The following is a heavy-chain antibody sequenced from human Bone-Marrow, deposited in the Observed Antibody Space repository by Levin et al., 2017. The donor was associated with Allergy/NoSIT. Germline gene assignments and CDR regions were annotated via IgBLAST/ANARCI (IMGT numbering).Heavy chain of an antibody. J-gene: IGHJ4*02. Sequence: PGGSLRLSCAASGFTFDDYAMHWVRQAPGKGLEWVSGISWNSGSIGYADSVKGRFTISRDNAKNSLYLQMNSLRAEDTALYYCAGGYDSSGYERITSFDYWGQGTLVTVSS. D-gene: IGHD3-22*01. CDR3: AGGYDSSGYERITSFDY. CDR2: ISWNSGSI. CDR1: GFTFDDYA. V-gene: IGHV3-9*01.